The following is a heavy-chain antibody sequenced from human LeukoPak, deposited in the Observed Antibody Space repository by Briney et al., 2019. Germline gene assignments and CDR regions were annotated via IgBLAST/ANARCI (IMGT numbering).Heavy chain of an antibody. CDR2: FDPEDGET. D-gene: IGHD3-22*01. Sequence: ASVKVSCKVSLYTLTELSMHWVRQAPGKGLEWMGGFDPEDGETIYAQKFQGIVTMTEDPSTDTAYMKLSSLRSEDTAVYYCATRANYYDSSGYSNWFDPWGQGTLVTVSS. CDR3: ATRANYYDSSGYSNWFDP. V-gene: IGHV1-24*01. CDR1: LYTLTELS. J-gene: IGHJ5*02.